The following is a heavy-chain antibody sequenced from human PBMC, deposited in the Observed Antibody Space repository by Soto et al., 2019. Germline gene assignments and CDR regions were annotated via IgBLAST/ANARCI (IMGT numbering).Heavy chain of an antibody. CDR1: GGSISSSSYY. D-gene: IGHD2-21*02. Sequence: PSETLSLTITVSGGSISSSSYYWGWIRQPPGKGLEWIGSIYYSGSTYYNPSLKSRVTISVDTSKNQFSLKLSSVTAADTAVYYCARGTDSSAYYGMDVWGQGTTVTVSS. V-gene: IGHV4-39*01. CDR2: IYYSGST. CDR3: ARGTDSSAYYGMDV. J-gene: IGHJ6*02.